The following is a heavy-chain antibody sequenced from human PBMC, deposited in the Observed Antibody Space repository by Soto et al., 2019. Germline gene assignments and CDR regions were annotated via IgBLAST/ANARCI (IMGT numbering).Heavy chain of an antibody. CDR3: ARGLAVAGTYYYYGMDV. CDR2: IGTAGDT. J-gene: IGHJ6*02. CDR1: GFTFSSYD. Sequence: GGSLRLSCAASGFTFSSYDMHWVRQATGKGLEWVSAIGTAGDTYYPGSVKGRFTISRENAKNSLYLQMNSLRAGDTAVYYCARGLAVAGTYYYYGMDVWGQGTTVTVS. V-gene: IGHV3-13*01. D-gene: IGHD6-19*01.